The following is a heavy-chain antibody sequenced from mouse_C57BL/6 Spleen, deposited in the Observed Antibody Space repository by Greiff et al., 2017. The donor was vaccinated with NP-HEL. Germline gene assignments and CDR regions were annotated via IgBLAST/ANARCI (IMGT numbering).Heavy chain of an antibody. CDR2: INPSTGGT. V-gene: IGHV1-42*01. J-gene: IGHJ4*01. CDR3: ASRITTVPPYYAMDY. CDR1: GYSFTGYY. Sequence: VQLKQSGPELVKPGASVKISCKASGYSFTGYYMNWVKQSPEKSLEWIGEINPSTGGTTYNQKFKAKATLTVDKSSSTAYMQLKSLTSEDSAVYYCASRITTVPPYYAMDYWGQGTSVTVSS. D-gene: IGHD1-1*01.